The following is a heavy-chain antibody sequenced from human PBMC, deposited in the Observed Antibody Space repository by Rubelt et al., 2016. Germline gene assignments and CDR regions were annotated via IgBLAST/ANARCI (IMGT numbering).Heavy chain of an antibody. V-gene: IGHV1-46*01. CDR3: ARDLGGGRDY. J-gene: IGHJ4*02. CDR2: IHPRGGST. D-gene: IGHD2-15*01. CDR1: GYTFTSYY. Sequence: QVQLVQSGAEVKKPGASVKVSCKASGYTFTSYYLHWVRPAPGQGLAWMGIIHPRGGSTSYAQKFQGRVTMTRDTSTSTVYMELSSLRSEDTAVYYCARDLGGGRDYWGQGTLVTVSS.